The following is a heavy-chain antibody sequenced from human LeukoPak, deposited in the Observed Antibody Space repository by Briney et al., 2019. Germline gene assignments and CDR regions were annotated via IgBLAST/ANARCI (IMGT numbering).Heavy chain of an antibody. CDR2: INHSGST. CDR3: ARGHRRYSYGSFPDY. V-gene: IGHV4-34*01. D-gene: IGHD5-18*01. Sequence: SETLSLTCAVYGGSFSGYYWSGIRRPPGKGLEWIGEINHSGSTNYNPSLKSRVTISVDTSKNQFSLKLSSVTAADTAVYYCARGHRRYSYGSFPDYWGQGTLVTVSS. CDR1: GGSFSGYY. J-gene: IGHJ4*02.